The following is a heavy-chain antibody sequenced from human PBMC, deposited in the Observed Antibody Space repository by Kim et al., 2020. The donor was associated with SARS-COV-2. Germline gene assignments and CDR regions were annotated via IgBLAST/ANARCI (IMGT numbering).Heavy chain of an antibody. V-gene: IGHV1-69*13. J-gene: IGHJ6*03. CDR3: ARGDYSNNYYYYYYYMDV. CDR2: IIPIFGTA. D-gene: IGHD4-4*01. Sequence: SVKVSCKASGGTFSSYAISWVRQAPGQGLEWMGGIIPIFGTANYAQKFQGRVTITADESTSTAYMELSSLRSEDTAVYYCARGDYSNNYYYYYYYMDVWGKGTTVTVSS. CDR1: GGTFSSYA.